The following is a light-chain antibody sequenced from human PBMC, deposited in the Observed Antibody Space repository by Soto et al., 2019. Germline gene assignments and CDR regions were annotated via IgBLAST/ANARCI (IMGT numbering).Light chain of an antibody. Sequence: DIQMTQSPSSVSASVGDRVTITCRTSEDINTCLAWYQQKPGKAPKLLMHSTSTLHTGVPSRFSGSGSGTDFTLTISSLQPEDFATYYCQQANSFPFTFGPGTKVDLK. CDR2: STS. CDR3: QQANSFPFT. J-gene: IGKJ3*01. CDR1: EDINTC. V-gene: IGKV1-12*01.